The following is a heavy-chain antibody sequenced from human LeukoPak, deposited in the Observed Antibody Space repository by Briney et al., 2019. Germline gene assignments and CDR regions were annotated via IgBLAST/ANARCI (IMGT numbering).Heavy chain of an antibody. D-gene: IGHD2-21*02. Sequence: GGSLRLSCAASGFTFSTYAMGWVRQAPGKGLECVSSIKGGSGDPFYADSVKGRFTISRDNSKNTLFLQLNSLRAEDSAVYYCAKGGHDFNPFYWWGQGTLVTVSS. CDR2: IKGGSGDP. CDR3: AKGGHDFNPFYW. J-gene: IGHJ4*02. CDR1: GFTFSTYA. V-gene: IGHV3-23*01.